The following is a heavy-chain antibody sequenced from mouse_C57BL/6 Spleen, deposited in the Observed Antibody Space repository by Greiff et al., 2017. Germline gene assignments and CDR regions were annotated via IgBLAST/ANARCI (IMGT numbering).Heavy chain of an antibody. CDR1: GFTFSSYG. V-gene: IGHV5-6*01. J-gene: IGHJ2*01. CDR2: ISSGGSYT. D-gene: IGHD2-3*01. CDR3: ARLDGYYDYFDY. Sequence: EVKVVESGGDLVKPGGSLKLSCAASGFTFSSYGMSWVRQTPDKRLEWVATISSGGSYTYYPDSVKGRFTISRDNAKNTLYLQMSSLKSEDTAMYYCARLDGYYDYFDYWGQGTTLTVSS.